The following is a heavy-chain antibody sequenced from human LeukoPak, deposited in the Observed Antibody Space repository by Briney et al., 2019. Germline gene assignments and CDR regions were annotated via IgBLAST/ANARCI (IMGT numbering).Heavy chain of an antibody. CDR1: GYTFTSYD. D-gene: IGHD3/OR15-3a*01. V-gene: IGHV1-8*03. CDR3: ARGRKDWNYYYYMDV. J-gene: IGHJ6*03. CDR2: MNPNSGNT. Sequence: ASVEVSCEASGYTFTSYDINWVRQATGQGLEWMGWMNPNSGNTGYAQKFQGRVTITRNTSISTAYMELSSLRSEDTAVYYCARGRKDWNYYYYMDVWGKGTTVTVSS.